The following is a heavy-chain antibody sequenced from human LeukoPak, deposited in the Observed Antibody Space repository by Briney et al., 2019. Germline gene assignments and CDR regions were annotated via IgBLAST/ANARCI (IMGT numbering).Heavy chain of an antibody. CDR3: ATSSAVAGLNQASWFDP. Sequence: ASVKVSCKISGHTLSELSMHWVRQAPGKGLEWMGGFDPENDERVYAQKFRGRVTMTEDTSTDTAYMELSSLRSEDTAVYYCATSSAVAGLNQASWFDPWGQGTLVTVSS. CDR2: FDPENDER. CDR1: GHTLSELS. J-gene: IGHJ5*02. V-gene: IGHV1-24*01. D-gene: IGHD6-19*01.